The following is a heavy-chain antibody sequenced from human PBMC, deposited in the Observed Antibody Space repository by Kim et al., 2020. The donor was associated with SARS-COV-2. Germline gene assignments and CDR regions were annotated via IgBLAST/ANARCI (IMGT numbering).Heavy chain of an antibody. CDR1: GGSISSGGYY. D-gene: IGHD6-13*01. CDR3: ARGSYSSSWYVDY. J-gene: IGHJ4*02. CDR2: IYYSGST. Sequence: SETRSLTCTVSGGSISSGGYYWSWIRQHPGKGLEWIGYIYYSGSTYYNPSLKSRVTISVDTSKNQFSLKLSSVTAADTAVYYCARGSYSSSWYVDYWGQGTLVTVSS. V-gene: IGHV4-31*03.